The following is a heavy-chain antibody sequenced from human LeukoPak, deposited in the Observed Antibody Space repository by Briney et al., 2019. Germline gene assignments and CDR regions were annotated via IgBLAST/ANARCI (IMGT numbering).Heavy chain of an antibody. V-gene: IGHV4-4*07. D-gene: IGHD4-23*01. CDR1: GGSISSYY. CDR3: AGGTVAFLPFDY. Sequence: SETQSLTCTVSGGSISSYYWSWIRQPAGKGLEWIGRIYTSGSTNYNPSLKSRVTMSVDTSKNQFSLKLSSVTAADTAVYYCAGGTVAFLPFDYWGQGTLVTVSS. J-gene: IGHJ4*02. CDR2: IYTSGST.